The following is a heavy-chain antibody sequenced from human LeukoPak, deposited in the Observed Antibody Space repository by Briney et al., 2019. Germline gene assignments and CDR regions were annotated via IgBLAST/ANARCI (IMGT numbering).Heavy chain of an antibody. D-gene: IGHD6-13*01. CDR1: GFTFSGYS. V-gene: IGHV3-21*03. CDR2: ISTSSSYI. J-gene: IGHJ4*02. CDR3: AKDHGSSDWYYFDY. Sequence: GGSLRLSCGASGFTFSGYSMNWVRQAPGKGLEWVSSISTSSSYIYYADSVKGRFTISRDNAKKSLYLQMNTLRADDTAVYYCAKDHGSSDWYYFDYWGQGTLVTVSS.